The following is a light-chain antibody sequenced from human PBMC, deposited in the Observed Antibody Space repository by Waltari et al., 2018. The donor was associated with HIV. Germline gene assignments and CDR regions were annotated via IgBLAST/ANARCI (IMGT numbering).Light chain of an antibody. V-gene: IGKV1-33*01. J-gene: IGKJ4*01. CDR3: QQYVNLPLT. Sequence: DIPMTQSPSSLSASVGDRVTITCQASQDISNYLNWYQQKPGKAPKLLIYDASNLETGVPSRFVGSGSGTNFTLTISSLQPEDIATYYCQQYVNLPLTFGGGTRVEF. CDR1: QDISNY. CDR2: DAS.